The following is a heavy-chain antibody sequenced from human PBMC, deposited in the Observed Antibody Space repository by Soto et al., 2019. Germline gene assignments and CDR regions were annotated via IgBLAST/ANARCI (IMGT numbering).Heavy chain of an antibody. Sequence: PSETLSLTCSVSGDCISSHYWSWIRQPPGKGLEWIGYISYSGSTNYNPSLKSRVTILVDTSKNQLSLKLSSVTAADTAVYYCARYKSNYYYGMDVWGQGTTVTVSS. D-gene: IGHD1-20*01. CDR2: ISYSGST. CDR3: ARYKSNYYYGMDV. J-gene: IGHJ6*02. V-gene: IGHV4-59*11. CDR1: GDCISSHY.